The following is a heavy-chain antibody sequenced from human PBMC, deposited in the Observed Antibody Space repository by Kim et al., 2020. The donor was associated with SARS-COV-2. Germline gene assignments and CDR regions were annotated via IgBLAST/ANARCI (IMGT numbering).Heavy chain of an antibody. D-gene: IGHD1-26*01. CDR2: INPNSGGT. Sequence: ASVKVSCKASGYTFTGYYMHWVRQAPGQGLEWMGWINPNSGGTNYAQKFQGRVTMTRDTSISTAYMELSRLRSDDTAVYYCARDRGIVGAANWFDPWGQGTLVTVSS. CDR1: GYTFTGYY. CDR3: ARDRGIVGAANWFDP. V-gene: IGHV1-2*02. J-gene: IGHJ5*02.